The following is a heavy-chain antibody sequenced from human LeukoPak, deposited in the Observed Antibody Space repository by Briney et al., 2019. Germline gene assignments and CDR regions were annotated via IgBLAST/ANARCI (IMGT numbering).Heavy chain of an antibody. CDR2: MKPNSGNT. CDR1: GYTFTSYD. CDR3: ARAVGNDFWSGYPLFDY. Sequence: GASVKVSCKSSGYTFTSYDISWVRQATGQGLEWMGWMKPNSGNTGYAQKFQGRVTMTRNTSISTAYMELSSLRSEDTAVYYCARAVGNDFWSGYPLFDYWGQGTLVTVSS. D-gene: IGHD3-3*01. J-gene: IGHJ4*02. V-gene: IGHV1-8*01.